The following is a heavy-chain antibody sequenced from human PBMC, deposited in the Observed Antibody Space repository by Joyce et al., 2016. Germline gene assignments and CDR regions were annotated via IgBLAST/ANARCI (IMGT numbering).Heavy chain of an antibody. V-gene: IGHV4-61*01. D-gene: IGHD3-3*01. CDR3: ASGFWSGFYLDAFDI. J-gene: IGHJ3*02. CDR2: IDYSGST. Sequence: QVQLQESGPGLVKPSETLSLTCTVAGGSVSSGSYYWTWIRQPPGKGLEWIGYIDYSGSTNYNPSLKSRVTRSIDTSKNQFSLKLSSVTAADTAVYYCASGFWSGFYLDAFDIWGQGTMVTVSS. CDR1: GGSVSSGSYY.